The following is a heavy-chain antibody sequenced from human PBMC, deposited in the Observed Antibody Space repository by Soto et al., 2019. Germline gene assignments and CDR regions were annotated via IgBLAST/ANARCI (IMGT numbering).Heavy chain of an antibody. Sequence: GGSLRLSCAASGFTFSIYAMSWVRQAPGRGLEWVSFISNSSAPIYYADSVKGRFTISRDNAKNSLYLQMNSLRAEDTAVYYCARDVRDFWSGSEAFDIWGQGTMVTVSS. D-gene: IGHD3-3*01. V-gene: IGHV3-21*01. CDR2: ISNSSAPI. J-gene: IGHJ3*02. CDR3: ARDVRDFWSGSEAFDI. CDR1: GFTFSIYA.